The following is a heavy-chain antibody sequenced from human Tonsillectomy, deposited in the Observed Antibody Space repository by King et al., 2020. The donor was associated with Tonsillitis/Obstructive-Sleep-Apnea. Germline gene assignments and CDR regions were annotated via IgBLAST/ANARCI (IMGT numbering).Heavy chain of an antibody. CDR2: FSGSGGST. D-gene: IGHD7-27*01. J-gene: IGHJ4*02. V-gene: IGHV3-23*04. CDR3: AKDALGINDY. Sequence: VQLVESGGGLVQPGGSLRLPCAASGFTFSTYAMNWVRQAPGKGLEWVSAFSGSGGSTYYADSVKGRFTISRVNSKNTLYLQMNSLRAEDTAVYYCAKDALGINDYWGQGTLVTVSS. CDR1: GFTFSTYA.